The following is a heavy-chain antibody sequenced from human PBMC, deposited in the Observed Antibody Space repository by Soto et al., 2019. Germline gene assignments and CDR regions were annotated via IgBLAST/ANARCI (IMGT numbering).Heavy chain of an antibody. CDR2: ISASGGST. V-gene: IGHV3-23*01. Sequence: PGGSLILSCAASGCTFSTYSMTWVSQAPGKGLEWVSAISASGGSTYYADSVKGRFTISRDNSKNTLYLQMNSLRVEDMAVYYCAKVGFPYSYGYLFYYWGQGTLVTVSS. J-gene: IGHJ4*02. D-gene: IGHD5-18*01. CDR1: GCTFSTYS. CDR3: AKVGFPYSYGYLFYY.